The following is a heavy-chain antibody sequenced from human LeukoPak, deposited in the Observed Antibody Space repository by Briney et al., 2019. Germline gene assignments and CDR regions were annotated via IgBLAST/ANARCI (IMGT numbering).Heavy chain of an antibody. CDR3: ARKRSFDL. V-gene: IGHV4-59*02. CDR1: GHSVSNYY. Sequence: SETLSLTCTVSGHSVSNYYWSWTRQPPGKRLEWIGCIYYSESATYNPSLKSRVTISLDTSKNQFFLKLSSVTAADTAVYYCARKRSFDLWGQGTLVTVSS. D-gene: IGHD3-9*01. J-gene: IGHJ4*02. CDR2: IYYSESA.